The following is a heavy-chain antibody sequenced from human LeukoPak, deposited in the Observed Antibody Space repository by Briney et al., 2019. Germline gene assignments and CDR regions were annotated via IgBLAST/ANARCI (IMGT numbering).Heavy chain of an antibody. CDR1: GGSISSYY. CDR3: ACLTTADAFDI. D-gene: IGHD3-22*01. V-gene: IGHV4-59*07. CDR2: IYDSGST. J-gene: IGHJ3*02. Sequence: SDTLSLTCTVAGGSISSYYWSWIRQPPGKGLEWIGYIYDSGSTNYNPSLKSRVTIPVDTFKNQFSLKLSSVTAADPAVYYCACLTTADAFDIWGQGTMVTVSS.